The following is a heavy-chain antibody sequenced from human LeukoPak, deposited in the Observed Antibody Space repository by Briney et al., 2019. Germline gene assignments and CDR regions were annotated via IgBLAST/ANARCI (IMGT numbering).Heavy chain of an antibody. CDR1: GGSSSGYY. V-gene: IGHV4-34*01. J-gene: IGHJ4*02. D-gene: IGHD3-16*01. CDR2: INHSGST. CDR3: ARGPRGNFDY. Sequence: SSETLSLTCAVYGGSSSGYYWSWIRQPPGKGLEWIGEINHSGSTNYNPSLKSRVTISVDTSKNQFSLKLSSVTAADTAVYYCARGPRGNFDYWGQGTLVTVSS.